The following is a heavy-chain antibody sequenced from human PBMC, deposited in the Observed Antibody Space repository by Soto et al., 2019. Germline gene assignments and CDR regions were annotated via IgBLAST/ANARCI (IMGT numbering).Heavy chain of an antibody. CDR3: ARGGNYGDRNWFDP. CDR2: INHSGST. Sequence: SETLSLTCAVYGGSFSGYYWSWSRQPPGKGLEWIGEINHSGSTNYTPSLKSRVTISVDTSKNPFSLKLSSVTAADTAVYYCARGGNYGDRNWFDPWGQGTLVTV. CDR1: GGSFSGYY. V-gene: IGHV4-34*01. D-gene: IGHD4-17*01. J-gene: IGHJ5*02.